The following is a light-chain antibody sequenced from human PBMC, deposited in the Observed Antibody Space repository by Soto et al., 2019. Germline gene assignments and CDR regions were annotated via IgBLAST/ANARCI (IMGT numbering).Light chain of an antibody. J-gene: IGLJ1*01. Sequence: QSALTQPASVSGSPGQSITISCTGTSSDVGGYNYVSWYQHHPGKAPKLMIYEVSNRPSGVSNRFSGSKSGNTASLTISGLQAEDEGDYYCSSYTSSSTYIFGTGTKLTVL. CDR3: SSYTSSSTYI. CDR2: EVS. V-gene: IGLV2-14*01. CDR1: SSDVGGYNY.